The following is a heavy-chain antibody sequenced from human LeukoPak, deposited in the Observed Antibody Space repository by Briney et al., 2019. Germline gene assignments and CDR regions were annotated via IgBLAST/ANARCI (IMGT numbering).Heavy chain of an antibody. CDR3: ARAVGGSTTRFDY. CDR2: IIPIFDTS. D-gene: IGHD2-15*01. Sequence: SVTVSCKASGGTFSNYAITWVRQAPGHGLEWMGGIIPIFDTSNYAQKFQGRVTITADKSTSTAYMELSSLRSEDTAVYYCARAVGGSTTRFDYWGQGTLVTVSS. J-gene: IGHJ4*02. V-gene: IGHV1-69*06. CDR1: GGTFSNYA.